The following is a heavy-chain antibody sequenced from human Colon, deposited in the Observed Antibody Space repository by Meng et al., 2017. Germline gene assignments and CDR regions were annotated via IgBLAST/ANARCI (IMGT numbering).Heavy chain of an antibody. CDR2: INPNSGVT. Sequence: VHLGQSGAEGKTPGSPVTIPCEASGSTFTTFFLNWVRQTPDQGFEWLGRINPNSGVTNFAQKFQGRVTMTRDTSISTAYMEFASLRSDDTGVYYCARMGAGAAFDFWGQGTLVTVYS. J-gene: IGHJ4*02. V-gene: IGHV1-2*05. CDR3: ARMGAGAAFDF. CDR1: GSTFTTFF. D-gene: IGHD1-26*01.